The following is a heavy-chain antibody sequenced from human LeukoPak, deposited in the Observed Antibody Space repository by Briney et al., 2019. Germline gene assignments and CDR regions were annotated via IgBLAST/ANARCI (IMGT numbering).Heavy chain of an antibody. J-gene: IGHJ4*02. D-gene: IGHD2-15*01. CDR3: ARGRVVVAATPLDY. Sequence: SGTLSLTCAVSGGSISSSNWWSWVRQPPGKGLEWIGEIYHSGSTNYNPSLKSRVTISVDTSKNQFSLKLSSVTAADTAVYYCARGRVVVAATPLDYWGQGTLVTVSS. V-gene: IGHV4-4*02. CDR1: GGSISSSNW. CDR2: IYHSGST.